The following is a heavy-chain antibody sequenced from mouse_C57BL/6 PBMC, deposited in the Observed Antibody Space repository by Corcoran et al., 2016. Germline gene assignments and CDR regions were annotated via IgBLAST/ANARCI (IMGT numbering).Heavy chain of an antibody. CDR2: IYPGDGDT. CDR3: APYYYGEGVYFDY. J-gene: IGHJ2*01. D-gene: IGHD1-1*01. CDR1: GYAFSSYW. Sequence: QVQLQQSGAELVKPGASVKISCKASGYAFSSYWMNWVKQRPGKGLEWIGQIYPGDGDTNYNGKVKGKATPTADKSSSTAYMQLSSLASEDSAVYFCAPYYYGEGVYFDYWGQGTTLTVSS. V-gene: IGHV1-80*01.